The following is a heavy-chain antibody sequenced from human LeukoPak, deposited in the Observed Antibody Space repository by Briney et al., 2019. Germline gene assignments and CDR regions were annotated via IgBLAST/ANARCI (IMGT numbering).Heavy chain of an antibody. V-gene: IGHV4-59*08. CDR1: GGSISSYY. J-gene: IGHJ2*01. D-gene: IGHD5-24*01. Sequence: PSETLSLTCTVSGGSISSYYWSWIRQPPGKGLEWIGYIYYSGSTNYNPSLKSRATISVDTSKNQFSLKLSSVTAADTAVYYCARAATNWYFDLWGRGTLVTVSS. CDR3: ARAATNWYFDL. CDR2: IYYSGST.